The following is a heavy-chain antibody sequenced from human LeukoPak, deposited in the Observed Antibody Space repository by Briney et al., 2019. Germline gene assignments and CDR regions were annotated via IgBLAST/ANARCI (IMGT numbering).Heavy chain of an antibody. Sequence: GASVKVSCKASGYTFTSYGISWVRQAPGQGLEWMGGIIPIFGTANYAQKFQGRVTITADESTSTAYMELSSLRSEDTAVYYCARDPPGGSYLDYWGQGTLVTVSS. V-gene: IGHV1-69*13. CDR2: IIPIFGTA. CDR1: GYTFTSYG. CDR3: ARDPPGGSYLDY. D-gene: IGHD1-26*01. J-gene: IGHJ4*02.